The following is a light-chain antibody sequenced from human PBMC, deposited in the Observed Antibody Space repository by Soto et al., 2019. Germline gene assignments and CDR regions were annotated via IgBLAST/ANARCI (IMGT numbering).Light chain of an antibody. J-gene: IGKJ5*01. CDR2: VTS. Sequence: DIQMTQSPSSVSASVGDRVTITCRAPQGLRGSLAWYQQKPAKAPKLLFSVTSRLQSGVPSRFSGSASGKDFTLTHDSLQSEDLATYYCQQGHDWPLTFGQGKRLEIK. CDR3: QQGHDWPLT. V-gene: IGKV1-12*01. CDR1: QGLRGS.